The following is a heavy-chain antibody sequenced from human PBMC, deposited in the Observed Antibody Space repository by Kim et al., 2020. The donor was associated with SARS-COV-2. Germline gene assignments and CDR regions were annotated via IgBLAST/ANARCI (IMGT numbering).Heavy chain of an antibody. V-gene: IGHV3-23*01. CDR2: ISGSGGST. CDR3: AKFSLKWLREANYFDY. D-gene: IGHD5-12*01. CDR1: GFTFSSYA. Sequence: GGSLRLSCAASGFTFSSYAMSWVRQAPGKGLEWVSAISGSGGSTYYADSVKGRFTISRDNSKNTLYLQMNSLRAEDTAVYYCAKFSLKWLREANYFDYWGQGTLVTVSS. J-gene: IGHJ4*02.